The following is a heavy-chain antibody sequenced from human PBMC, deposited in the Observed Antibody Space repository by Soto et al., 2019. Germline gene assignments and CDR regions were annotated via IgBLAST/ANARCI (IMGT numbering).Heavy chain of an antibody. CDR3: ARDSESTGTTSRPAFDI. J-gene: IGHJ3*02. Sequence: GGSLRLSCAASGFTFSSYEMNWVRQAPGKGLEWVSYISSSGSTIYYADSVKGRFTISRDNAKNSLYLQMNSLRAEDTAVYYCARDSESTGTTSRPAFDIWGQGTMVTVSS. V-gene: IGHV3-48*03. CDR1: GFTFSSYE. D-gene: IGHD1-7*01. CDR2: ISSSGSTI.